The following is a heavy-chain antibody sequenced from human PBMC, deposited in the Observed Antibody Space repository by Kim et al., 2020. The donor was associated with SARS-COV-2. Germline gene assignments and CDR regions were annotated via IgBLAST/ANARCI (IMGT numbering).Heavy chain of an antibody. CDR2: IIPIFGTA. J-gene: IGHJ5*02. CDR3: ARDHPPGIAVAGINWFDP. V-gene: IGHV1-69*06. D-gene: IGHD6-19*01. Sequence: SVKVSCKASGGTFSSYAISWVRQAPGQGLEWMGGIIPIFGTANYAQKFQGRVTITADKSTSTAYMELSSLRSEDTAVYYCARDHPPGIAVAGINWFDPWGQGTLVTVSS. CDR1: GGTFSSYA.